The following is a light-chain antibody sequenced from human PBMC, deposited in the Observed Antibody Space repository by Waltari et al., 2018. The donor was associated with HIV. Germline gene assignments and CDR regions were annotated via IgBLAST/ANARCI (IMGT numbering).Light chain of an antibody. CDR1: QSLLHSNGYNY. J-gene: IGKJ3*01. Sequence: DIVMTQSPLSLSVTPGEAVSISCRSNQSLLHSNGYNYLDWYLQRPGQSPQLLLYLGSNRASGVPDRFRGSGSGTDFTLKISRVQAEDVGAYYCMQALQTPIFTFGPGTKVDIK. CDR3: MQALQTPIFT. CDR2: LGS. V-gene: IGKV2-28*01.